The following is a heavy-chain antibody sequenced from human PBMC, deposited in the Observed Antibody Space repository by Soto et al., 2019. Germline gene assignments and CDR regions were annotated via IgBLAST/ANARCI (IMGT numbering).Heavy chain of an antibody. CDR2: IYWNDDK. Sequence: GSGPTLVNPTQTLTLTCTFSGFSLSTSGVGVGWIRQPPGKALEWLALIYWNDDKRYSPSLKSRLTITKDTSKNQVVLTMTNMDPVDTATYYCAHSREILGRFLEWTLYYFDYWGQGTLVTVSS. V-gene: IGHV2-5*01. CDR1: GFSLSTSGVG. J-gene: IGHJ4*02. D-gene: IGHD3-3*01. CDR3: AHSREILGRFLEWTLYYFDY.